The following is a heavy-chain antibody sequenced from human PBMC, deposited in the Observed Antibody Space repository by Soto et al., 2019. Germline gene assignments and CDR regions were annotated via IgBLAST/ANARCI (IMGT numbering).Heavy chain of an antibody. Sequence: GASVNVSCKASVYTFTIYYMHWVRQAPGQGLEWMGIINPSGGSTSYAQKFQGRVTMTRDTSTSTVYMELSSLRSEDTAVYYCARYYYDSSGYPMGFDYWGQGTRVTVSS. CDR1: VYTFTIYY. D-gene: IGHD3-22*01. CDR2: INPSGGST. V-gene: IGHV1-46*01. J-gene: IGHJ4*02. CDR3: ARYYYDSSGYPMGFDY.